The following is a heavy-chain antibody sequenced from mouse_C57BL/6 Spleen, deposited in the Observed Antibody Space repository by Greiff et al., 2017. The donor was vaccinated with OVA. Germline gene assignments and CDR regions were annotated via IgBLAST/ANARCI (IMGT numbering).Heavy chain of an antibody. CDR1: GYTFTSYW. CDR3: AGIYYGNPAWFAY. Sequence: QVQLQQSGAELVKPGASVKLSCKASGYTFTSYWMHWVKQRPGQGLEWIGMIHPNSGSTNYNEKFKSKATLTVDKSSSTAYMQLSSLTSEDSAVYYCAGIYYGNPAWFAYWGQGTLVTVSA. J-gene: IGHJ3*01. V-gene: IGHV1-64*01. CDR2: IHPNSGST. D-gene: IGHD2-1*01.